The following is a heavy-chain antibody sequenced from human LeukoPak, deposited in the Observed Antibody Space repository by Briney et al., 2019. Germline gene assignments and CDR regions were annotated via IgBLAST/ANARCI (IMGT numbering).Heavy chain of an antibody. CDR2: ISSSGSTI. CDR3: ARDQGIAAAGTLNWFDP. CDR1: GFTFSDYY. J-gene: IGHJ5*02. V-gene: IGHV3-11*01. Sequence: GGSLRLSCAASGFTFSDYYMSWIRQAPGKGLEWVTYISSSGSTIYYADSVKGRFTISRDNAKNSLYLQMNSLRAEDTAVYYCARDQGIAAAGTLNWFDPWGQGTLFTVSS. D-gene: IGHD6-13*01.